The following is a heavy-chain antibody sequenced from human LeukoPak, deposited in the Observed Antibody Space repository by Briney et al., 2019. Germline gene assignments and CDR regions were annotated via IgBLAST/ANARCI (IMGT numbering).Heavy chain of an antibody. CDR2: INPNSGGT. CDR3: ARAHYGSGSYYTS. CDR1: GYTFTGYY. J-gene: IGHJ5*02. V-gene: IGHV1-2*02. Sequence: ASVKVSCKASGYTFTGYYMHWVRQAPGQGLEWMGWINPNSGGTNYAQKFQGRVTMTSDTSISTAYMELSRLRSDDTAVYYCARAHYGSGSYYTSWGQGTLVTVSS. D-gene: IGHD3-10*01.